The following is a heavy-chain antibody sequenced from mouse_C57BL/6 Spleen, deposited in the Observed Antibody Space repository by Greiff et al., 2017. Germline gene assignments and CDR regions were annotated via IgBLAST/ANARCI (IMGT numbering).Heavy chain of an antibody. V-gene: IGHV14-2*01. CDR1: GFNFTDYY. J-gene: IGHJ3*01. Sequence: EVQLQQSGAELVKPGASVKLSCTASGFNFTDYYMHWVKQRPEQGLEWIGRIDPEDGETKYAPKFKGKATLTVDTSSNTADLQLSSLTSEDTAVYCCGRKDEGFAYWGQGALVTVSA. CDR3: GRKDEGFAY. CDR2: IDPEDGET.